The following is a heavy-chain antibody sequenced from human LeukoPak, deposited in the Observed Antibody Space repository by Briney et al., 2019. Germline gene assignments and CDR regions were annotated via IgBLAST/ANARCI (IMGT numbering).Heavy chain of an antibody. V-gene: IGHV3-74*01. CDR3: ARDGIAARRLDY. CDR1: EFTFSNYW. D-gene: IGHD6-6*01. J-gene: IGHJ4*02. CDR2: INNDGTTT. Sequence: GGSLRLSCVASEFTFSNYWMHWVRQAPGKGLVWVSRINNDGTTTNYADSVKGRFTISRDNSKNTLYLQMNSLRAEDTAVHYCARDGIAARRLDYWGQGTLVTVSS.